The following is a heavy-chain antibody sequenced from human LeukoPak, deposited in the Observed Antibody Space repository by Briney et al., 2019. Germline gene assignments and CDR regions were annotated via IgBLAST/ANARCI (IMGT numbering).Heavy chain of an antibody. D-gene: IGHD2-8*01. CDR3: ARGGLRVMVYRLYYMDV. CDR1: GHSFTGYY. V-gene: IGHV1-2*02. CDR2: INPNSGDT. Sequence: ASVKVSCKASGHSFTGYYMHWVRQAPGQGLEWMGWINPNSGDTKYAQKFQGRVTMTRDTSISTACMELTRLRSDDTAVYYCARGGLRVMVYRLYYMDVWGKGTTITVSS. J-gene: IGHJ6*03.